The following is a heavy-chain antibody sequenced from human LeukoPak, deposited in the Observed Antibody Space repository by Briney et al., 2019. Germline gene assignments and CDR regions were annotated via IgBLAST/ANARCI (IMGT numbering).Heavy chain of an antibody. Sequence: PSETLSLTCTVSGGSISSYYWSWIRQPPGKGLEWIGYIYYSGSTNYNPSLKSRVTISVDTSQNQFSLKLSSVTAADTAVYYWAWNSSDHYYYYYGMDVWGQGTTVTVSS. CDR3: AWNSSDHYYYYYGMDV. J-gene: IGHJ6*02. V-gene: IGHV4-59*01. CDR2: IYYSGST. CDR1: GGSISSYY. D-gene: IGHD1/OR15-1a*01.